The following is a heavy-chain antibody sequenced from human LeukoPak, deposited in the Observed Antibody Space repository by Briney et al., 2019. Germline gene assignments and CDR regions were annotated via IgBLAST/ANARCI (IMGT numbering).Heavy chain of an antibody. V-gene: IGHV1-69*06. CDR2: IIPIFGTA. D-gene: IGHD3-3*01. Sequence: GASVKVSCKASGYTFTGYYMHWVRQAPGQGLEWMGGIIPIFGTANYAQKFQGRVTITADKSTSTAYMELSSLRSEDTAVYYCARKSKTRSYFWSGYYTAGGWFDPWGQGTLVTVSS. CDR1: GYTFTGYY. CDR3: ARKSKTRSYFWSGYYTAGGWFDP. J-gene: IGHJ5*02.